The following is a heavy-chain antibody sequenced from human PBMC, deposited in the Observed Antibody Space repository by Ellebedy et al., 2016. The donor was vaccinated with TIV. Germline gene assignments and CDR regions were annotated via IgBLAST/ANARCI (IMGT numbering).Heavy chain of an antibody. CDR3: ARDPRGTTVVLPFDT. J-gene: IGHJ5*02. CDR1: GYTFTSYG. CDR2: ISVYNGNP. Sequence: AASVKVSCKASGYTFTSYGISWVRQAPGQGLEWMGWISVYNGNPTYAQKLQGRVTMTTDTSTSTAYMELRSLRSDDTAVYYRARDPRGTTVVLPFDTWGQGTLVTVSS. V-gene: IGHV1-18*01. D-gene: IGHD4-23*01.